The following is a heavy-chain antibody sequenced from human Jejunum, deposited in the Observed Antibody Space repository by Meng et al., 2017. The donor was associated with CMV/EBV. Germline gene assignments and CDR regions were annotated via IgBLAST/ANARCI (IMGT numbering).Heavy chain of an antibody. CDR3: AHRGFGDTSGWNGYYFDY. Sequence: LSTTGVGVGWLRQPAGKALAWLVLIYWDDDKRYRPSLKRRLTITKDTSKNQVVLTITNMDPVDTATYYCAHRGFGDTSGWNGYYFDYWGQGTLVTVSS. V-gene: IGHV2-5*02. J-gene: IGHJ4*02. D-gene: IGHD6-19*01. CDR1: LSTTGVG. CDR2: IYWDDDK.